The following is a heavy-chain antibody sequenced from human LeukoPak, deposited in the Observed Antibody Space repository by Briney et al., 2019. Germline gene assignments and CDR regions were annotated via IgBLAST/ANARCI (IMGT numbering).Heavy chain of an antibody. V-gene: IGHV1-46*01. CDR2: ISPSGGST. CDR3: AREVVVAAYYYMDV. D-gene: IGHD2-15*01. Sequence: WASVKVSCKAFGYTFTSNYMHWVRQAPGQGPKWMGVISPSGGSTTYAQKFQGRVTLTRDMSTSTDYLELSSLRSEDTAVYYCAREVVVAAYYYMDVWGKGTTVTVSS. J-gene: IGHJ6*03. CDR1: GYTFTSNY.